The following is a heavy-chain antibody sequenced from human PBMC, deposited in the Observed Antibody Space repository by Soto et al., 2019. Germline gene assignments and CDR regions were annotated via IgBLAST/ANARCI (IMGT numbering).Heavy chain of an antibody. CDR1: GGSFSGYY. J-gene: IGHJ6*03. CDR3: ARGWGYCSSTSCYWGRYYYYYMDV. D-gene: IGHD2-2*01. Sequence: QVQLQQWGAGLLKPSETLSLTCAVYGGSFSGYYWSWIRQPPGKGLEWIGEINHSGSTNYNPSLKSRVTKSVDTTKNLFSLMLISVTAANTAVYYCARGWGYCSSTSCYWGRYYYYYMDVWGKGTTVTVSS. CDR2: INHSGST. V-gene: IGHV4-34*01.